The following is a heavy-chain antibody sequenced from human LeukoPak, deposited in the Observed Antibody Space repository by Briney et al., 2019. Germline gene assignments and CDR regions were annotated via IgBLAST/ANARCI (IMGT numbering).Heavy chain of an antibody. CDR3: ARDYPVAGGEDCFDP. V-gene: IGHV1-18*01. D-gene: IGHD6-19*01. J-gene: IGHJ5*02. Sequence: ASVTVSCKASGYTFSNYGISWVRPAPGQGLEWLGWISGNSAHTNYAQKLQGRVTMTTDTSTNTAYMEVRSLRSDDTAVYYCARDYPVAGGEDCFDPWGQGTLVTVSS. CDR2: ISGNSAHT. CDR1: GYTFSNYG.